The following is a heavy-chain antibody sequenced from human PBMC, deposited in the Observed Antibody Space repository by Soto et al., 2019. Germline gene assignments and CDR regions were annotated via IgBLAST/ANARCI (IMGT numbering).Heavy chain of an antibody. V-gene: IGHV4-30-4*08. D-gene: IGHD2-2*01. J-gene: IGHJ4*02. CDR3: ARYCSSTSCYRSYYFDY. CDR1: DYY. Sequence: DYYMNWIRQPPWKGLELIGYIYYSGSTYYNPSLKSRVTISVDTSKNQFSLKLSSVTAADTAVYYCARYCSSTSCYRSYYFDYWGQGTLVTVSS. CDR2: IYYSGST.